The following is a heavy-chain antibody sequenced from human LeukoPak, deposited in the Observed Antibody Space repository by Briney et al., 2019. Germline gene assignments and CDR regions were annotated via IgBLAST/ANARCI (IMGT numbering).Heavy chain of an antibody. CDR3: ASRGYSGYDYDYYYYYMDV. J-gene: IGHJ6*03. D-gene: IGHD5-12*01. CDR2: IYHSGST. CDR1: GYSISSGYY. V-gene: IGHV4-38-2*02. Sequence: SETLSLTCTVSGYSISSGYYWGWIRQPPGKGLEGIGSIYHSGSTYYNPSLKSRVTISVDTSKNQFSLKLSSVTAADTAVYYCASRGYSGYDYDYYYYYMDVWGKGTTVTVSS.